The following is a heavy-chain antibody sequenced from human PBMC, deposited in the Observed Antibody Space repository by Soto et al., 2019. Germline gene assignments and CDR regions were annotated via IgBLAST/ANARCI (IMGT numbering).Heavy chain of an antibody. CDR2: IIPIFGTA. CDR1: GGTFSSYA. V-gene: IGHV1-69*12. J-gene: IGHJ5*02. CDR3: ARSRRNPLLWCGELLTP. D-gene: IGHD3-10*01. Sequence: QVQLVQSGAEVKKPGSSVKVSCKASGGTFSSYAISWVRQAPGQGLEWMGGIIPIFGTANYAQKFQGRVTIAADESTSTAYMELSSLRSEDTDVYYCARSRRNPLLWCGELLTPWGQGTLVTVSS.